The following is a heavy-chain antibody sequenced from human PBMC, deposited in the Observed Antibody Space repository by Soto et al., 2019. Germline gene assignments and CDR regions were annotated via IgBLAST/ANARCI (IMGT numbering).Heavy chain of an antibody. CDR3: AKGRGGYDILTGYPTGSFDY. Sequence: EVQLVESGGGLVQPGRSLRLSCAASGFTFDDYAMHWVRQAPGKGLEWVSGISWNSGSIGYADSVKGRFTISRDNAKNALYLQMNSLRAEDTALYYCAKGRGGYDILTGYPTGSFDYWGQGTLVTVSS. CDR2: ISWNSGSI. CDR1: GFTFDDYA. J-gene: IGHJ4*02. V-gene: IGHV3-9*01. D-gene: IGHD3-9*01.